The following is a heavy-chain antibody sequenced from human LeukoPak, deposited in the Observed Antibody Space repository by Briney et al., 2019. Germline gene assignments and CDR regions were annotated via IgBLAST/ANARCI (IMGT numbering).Heavy chain of an antibody. CDR2: ISYDGSNK. Sequence: PGGSLRLSCAASGFTFSSYAMHGVRQAPGKGLEWVAVISYDGSNKYYADSVKGRFTISRDNSKNTLYLQMNSLRAEDTAVYYCARGDSSSWPYYYYYYMDVWGKGTTVTVSS. CDR1: GFTFSSYA. CDR3: ARGDSSSWPYYYYYYMDV. D-gene: IGHD6-13*01. J-gene: IGHJ6*03. V-gene: IGHV3-30*01.